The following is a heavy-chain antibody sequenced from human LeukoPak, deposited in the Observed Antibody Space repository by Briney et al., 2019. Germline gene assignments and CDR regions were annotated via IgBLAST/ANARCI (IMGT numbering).Heavy chain of an antibody. CDR3: AINPNYYDSSGYYQYYFDY. Sequence: PSETLSLTCTVSGGSISSSSYYWGWIRQPPGKGLEWIGSIYYSGSTYYNPSLKSRVTISVDTSKNQFSLKLSSVTAADTAVYYCAINPNYYDSSGYYQYYFDYWGQGTLVTVSS. J-gene: IGHJ4*02. CDR2: IYYSGST. CDR1: GGSISSSSYY. V-gene: IGHV4-39*01. D-gene: IGHD3-22*01.